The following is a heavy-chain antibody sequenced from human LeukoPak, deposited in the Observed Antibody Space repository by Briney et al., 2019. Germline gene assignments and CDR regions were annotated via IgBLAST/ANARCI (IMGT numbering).Heavy chain of an antibody. D-gene: IGHD3-10*01. V-gene: IGHV4-34*01. CDR2: INHSGST. CDR3: ARGRRMVRGVIRNWFDP. Sequence: KPSETLSLTCAVYGGSFSGYYWSWIRQPPGKGLEWIEEINHSGSTNYNPSLKSRVTISVDTSKNQFSLKLSSVTAADTAVYYCARGRRMVRGVIRNWFDPWGQGTLVTVSS. J-gene: IGHJ5*02. CDR1: GGSFSGYY.